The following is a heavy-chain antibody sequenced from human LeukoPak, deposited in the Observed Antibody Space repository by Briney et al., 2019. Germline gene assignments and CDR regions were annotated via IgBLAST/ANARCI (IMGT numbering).Heavy chain of an antibody. V-gene: IGHV4-61*01. CDR2: MYYSGST. D-gene: IGHD6-19*01. J-gene: IGHJ4*02. CDR3: ARFPPGIAVAGHNDY. Sequence: SSETLPLTCTVSGASVSSGSYYWSWIRQPPGKGLEWIGYMYYSGSTNYNPSLKSRVTISVDPSKNQFSLKLSSVTAADTAVYYCARFPPGIAVAGHNDYWGQGTLVIVSS. CDR1: GASVSSGSYY.